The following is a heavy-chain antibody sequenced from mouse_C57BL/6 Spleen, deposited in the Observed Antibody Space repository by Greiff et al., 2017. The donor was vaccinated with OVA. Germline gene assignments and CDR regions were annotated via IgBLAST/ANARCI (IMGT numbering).Heavy chain of an antibody. J-gene: IGHJ4*01. Sequence: QVQLKESGPGLVAPSQSLSITCTVSGFSLTSYGVHWVRQPPGKGLEWLVVIWSDGSTNYTSALKSRLSISKDNSKSQVFLKMNSLQTDDTAMYYCARHGGYTYDYFYAMDYWGQGTSVTVSS. CDR2: IWSDGST. V-gene: IGHV2-6-1*01. D-gene: IGHD2-4*01. CDR3: ARHGGYTYDYFYAMDY. CDR1: GFSLTSYG.